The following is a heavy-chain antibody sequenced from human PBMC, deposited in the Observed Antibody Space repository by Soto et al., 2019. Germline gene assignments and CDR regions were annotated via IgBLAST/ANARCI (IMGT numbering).Heavy chain of an antibody. V-gene: IGHV2-5*02. CDR3: AHRVLRTVFGLVTTTAIYFDF. Sequence: QITLNESGPTQVKPRQTLTLTCTFSGFSLTTSGVGVGWIRQSPGKAPEWLALIYWDDDKRYSPSLTSRLTITKDTSKNQVVLTMADLDPVDTATYYCAHRVLRTVFGLVTTTAIYFDFWGQGTPVAVSS. D-gene: IGHD3-3*01. J-gene: IGHJ4*02. CDR2: IYWDDDK. CDR1: GFSLTTSGVG.